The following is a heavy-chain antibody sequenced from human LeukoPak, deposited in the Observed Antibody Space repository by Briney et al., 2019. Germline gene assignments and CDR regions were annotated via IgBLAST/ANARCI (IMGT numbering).Heavy chain of an antibody. Sequence: SETLSLTCTVSGGSISSGSYYWSWIRQPAGKGLEWIGRIYASGSTNYNPSLKSRVTISVDTSKNQFSLKLSSVTAADTAVYYCARGSTYYDFWSGYFWFDPWGQGTLVTVSS. CDR3: ARGSTYYDFWSGYFWFDP. CDR1: GGSISSGSYY. J-gene: IGHJ5*02. V-gene: IGHV4-61*02. D-gene: IGHD3-3*01. CDR2: IYASGST.